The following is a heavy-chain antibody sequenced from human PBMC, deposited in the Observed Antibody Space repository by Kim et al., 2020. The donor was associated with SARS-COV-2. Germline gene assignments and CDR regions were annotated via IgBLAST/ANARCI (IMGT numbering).Heavy chain of an antibody. J-gene: IGHJ6*02. CDR3: AREIYDILTGYHPSRAGNYGMDV. D-gene: IGHD3-9*01. CDR2: IKQDGSEK. CDR1: GFTFSSYW. V-gene: IGHV3-7*03. Sequence: GGSLRLSCAASGFTFSSYWMSWVRQAPGKGLEWVANIKQDGSEKYYVDSVKGRFTISRDNAKNSLYLQMNSLRAEDTAVYYCAREIYDILTGYHPSRAGNYGMDVWGQGTTVTVSS.